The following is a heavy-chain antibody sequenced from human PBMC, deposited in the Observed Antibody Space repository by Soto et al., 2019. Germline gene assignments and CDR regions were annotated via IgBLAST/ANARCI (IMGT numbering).Heavy chain of an antibody. CDR3: ARGVAWGHFDY. CDR1: GGSINRGGYY. J-gene: IGHJ4*02. D-gene: IGHD7-27*01. V-gene: IGHV4-31*03. CDR2: IYYSGTT. Sequence: QVQLQESGPGLVKPSQTLSLTCTVPGGSINRGGYYWSWVRQPPGKGLEWIGYIYYSGTTYYNPSLESRITISIDTSRSQFSLRLNSVTAADTAVYYGARGVAWGHFDYGGQGTLVAVSS.